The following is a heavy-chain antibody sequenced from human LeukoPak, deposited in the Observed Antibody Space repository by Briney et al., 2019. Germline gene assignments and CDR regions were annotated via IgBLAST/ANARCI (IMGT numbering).Heavy chain of an antibody. Sequence: GGSLRLSCAASGFTFSSYSVNWVRQAPGKGLEWVSSISERSSYIYYADSMKGRFTISRDNAKNSLYLQMNGLRAEDTAVYYCARSTRRQNDAFDIWGQGTVVTVSS. CDR1: GFTFSSYS. J-gene: IGHJ3*02. V-gene: IGHV3-21*01. CDR2: ISERSSYI. CDR3: ARSTRRQNDAFDI.